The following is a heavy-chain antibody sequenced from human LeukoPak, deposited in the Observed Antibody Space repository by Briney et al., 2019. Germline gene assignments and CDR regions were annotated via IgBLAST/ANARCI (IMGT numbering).Heavy chain of an antibody. D-gene: IGHD1-1*01. CDR1: GFTFSSYG. V-gene: IGHV3-30*03. J-gene: IGHJ4*02. CDR2: ISYDGSNK. Sequence: PGRSLRLSCAASGFTFSSYGMHWVRQAPGKGLEWVAVISYDGSNKYCADSVKGRFTISRDNSKNTLYLQMNSLRAEDTAVYYCARGDQLERRKPFDYWGQGTLVTVSS. CDR3: ARGDQLERRKPFDY.